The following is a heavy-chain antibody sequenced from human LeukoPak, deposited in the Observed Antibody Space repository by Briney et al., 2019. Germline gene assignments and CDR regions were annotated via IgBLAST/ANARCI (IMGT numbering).Heavy chain of an antibody. D-gene: IGHD3-10*01. CDR1: GFTFSSYA. Sequence: PGGSLRLSCAASGFTFSSYAMSWVRQSPGKGLECVSVIYSGGSTNYAESVKGRFTVSRDNSKNTLYLQMNSLRAEDTAVYFCARGLTGSGYGSFDLWGQGTLVTVSS. J-gene: IGHJ4*02. CDR3: ARGLTGSGYGSFDL. CDR2: IYSGGST. V-gene: IGHV3-53*01.